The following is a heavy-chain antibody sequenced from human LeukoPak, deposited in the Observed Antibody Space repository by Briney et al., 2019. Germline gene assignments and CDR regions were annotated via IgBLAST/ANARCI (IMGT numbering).Heavy chain of an antibody. D-gene: IGHD1-26*01. CDR3: ARNSGSYYAGMDV. CDR1: GGTFSSYA. CDR2: IIPIFGTA. Sequence: ASVKVSCKASGGTFSSYAISWVRQAPGQGLEWMGGIIPIFGTANYAQKFQGRVTITADESTSTAYMELRSLRSDDTAVYYCARNSGSYYAGMDVWGQGTTVTVSS. J-gene: IGHJ6*02. V-gene: IGHV1-69*13.